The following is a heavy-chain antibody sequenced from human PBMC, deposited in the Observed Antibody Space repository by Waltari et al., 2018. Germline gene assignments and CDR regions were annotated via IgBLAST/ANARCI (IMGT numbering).Heavy chain of an antibody. CDR1: GYSVSRNRPP. D-gene: IGHD2-8*01. CDR2: TYYRSKWYN. J-gene: IGHJ6*03. CDR3: ARDLMVYAYSYYYYYMDV. V-gene: IGHV6-1*01. Sequence: QVQLQQSAPGLVKPSQTHSLTCSIPGYSVSRNRPPWQRLRPSPSRRLEWLGRTYYRSKWYNDSGVSVKSRITINPDTSKNQFSLQLNSVTPEDTAVYYCARDLMVYAYSYYYYYMDVWGKGTTVTVSS.